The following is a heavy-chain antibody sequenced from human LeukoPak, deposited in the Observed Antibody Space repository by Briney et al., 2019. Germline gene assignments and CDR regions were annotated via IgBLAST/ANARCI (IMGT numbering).Heavy chain of an antibody. CDR1: GFTFSNYW. Sequence: GGSLRLSCAASGFTFSNYWMHWVRQAPGKGLVWVSRINTDGRSTYYADSVKGRFTISRDNAKITLYLQMNSLRAEDTALYYCAKEEGYWFDPWGQGTLVTVSS. J-gene: IGHJ5*02. V-gene: IGHV3-74*01. CDR2: INTDGRST. CDR3: AKEEGYWFDP.